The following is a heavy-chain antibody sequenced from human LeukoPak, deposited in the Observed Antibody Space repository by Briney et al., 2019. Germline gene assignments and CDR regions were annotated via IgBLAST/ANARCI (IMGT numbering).Heavy chain of an antibody. CDR3: ARGPNAFDI. CDR1: GFSFSDYY. J-gene: IGHJ3*02. V-gene: IGHV3-11*04. Sequence: GGSLRLSCAASGFSFSDYYMSWIRQAPGKGLEWISYLSSDGTTMYYADSVAGRFSISRDNAKNSLYLQMNSLRAEDTAVYYCARGPNAFDIWGQGTMVTVSS. CDR2: LSSDGTTM.